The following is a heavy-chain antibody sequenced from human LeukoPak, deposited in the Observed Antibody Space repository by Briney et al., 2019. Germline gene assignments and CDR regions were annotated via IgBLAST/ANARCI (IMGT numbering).Heavy chain of an antibody. D-gene: IGHD4-23*01. J-gene: IGHJ4*02. Sequence: GGSLRLSCAASGFTFSSYGMHWVRQAPGKGLEWVAVIWYGGSNKYYADSVKGRFTISRDNSKNTLYLQMNSLRAEDTAVYYCARDSDGGNSFDYWGQGTLVTVSS. V-gene: IGHV3-33*08. CDR3: ARDSDGGNSFDY. CDR1: GFTFSSYG. CDR2: IWYGGSNK.